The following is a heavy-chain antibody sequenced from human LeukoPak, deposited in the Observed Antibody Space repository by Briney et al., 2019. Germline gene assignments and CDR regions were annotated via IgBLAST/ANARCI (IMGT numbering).Heavy chain of an antibody. CDR1: GGSTSSYY. D-gene: IGHD6-6*01. Sequence: PSETLSLTCTVSGGSTSSYYWSWLRQPPGKGLEWIGYIYYTGSTNYNPSLTSRVNISVDTSKNQFSLNLTSVTAADTAVYYCARWGSIAVARFDYWGQGTLVTVSS. CDR2: IYYTGST. CDR3: ARWGSIAVARFDY. J-gene: IGHJ4*02. V-gene: IGHV4-59*01.